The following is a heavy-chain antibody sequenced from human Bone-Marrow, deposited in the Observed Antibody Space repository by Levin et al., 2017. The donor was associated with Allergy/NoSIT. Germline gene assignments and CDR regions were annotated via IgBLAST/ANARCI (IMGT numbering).Heavy chain of an antibody. Sequence: GGSLRLSCAASGFTFSKAYMTWLRQAPGEGLEWIGLIKPKIAGGTVDYAEPVKGRFTISRDDSKNTLFLEINSLKIEDTAMYYCNTWISIGDFDVLDVSGQGTMVTVSS. D-gene: IGHD3-10*01. V-gene: IGHV3-15*01. CDR3: NTWISIGDFDVLDV. J-gene: IGHJ3*01. CDR2: IKPKIAGGTV. CDR1: GFTFSKAY.